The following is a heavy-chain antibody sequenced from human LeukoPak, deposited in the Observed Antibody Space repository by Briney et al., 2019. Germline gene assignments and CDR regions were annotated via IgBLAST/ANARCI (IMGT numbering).Heavy chain of an antibody. CDR3: TTDPRH. CDR2: IKTKTDGRTT. Sequence: GGSLRLSCVASGFTFSNAWMSWVRQAPGKGLEWVGRIKTKTDGRTTDYAAPVKGRFTISRDDSKNTLYLQMISLKTEDTAVYYCTTDPRHWGQGTLVTVSS. J-gene: IGHJ4*02. V-gene: IGHV3-15*01. CDR1: GFTFSNAW.